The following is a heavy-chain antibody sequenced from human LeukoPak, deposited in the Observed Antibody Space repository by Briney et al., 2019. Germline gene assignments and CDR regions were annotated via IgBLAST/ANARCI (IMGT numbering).Heavy chain of an antibody. Sequence: GGSLRLSCVASGFTFSSSWMSWVRQAPGKGLEWVANIKQDGSEKSYVESVRGQFTISRDNAKNSLYLQLNSLRAEDTALYYRARDNPPDYWGQGTLVTVSS. CDR1: GFTFSSSW. CDR3: ARDNPPDY. CDR2: IKQDGSEK. J-gene: IGHJ4*02. V-gene: IGHV3-7*03.